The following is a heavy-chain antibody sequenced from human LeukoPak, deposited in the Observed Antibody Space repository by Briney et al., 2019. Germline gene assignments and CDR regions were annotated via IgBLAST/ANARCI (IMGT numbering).Heavy chain of an antibody. CDR2: IYTSGNT. CDR1: GGSISSYY. J-gene: IGHJ6*03. Sequence: KPSETLSLTCTVSGGSISSYYWSWIRQPAGKGLEWIGRIYTSGNTNYNPSLKSRVTMSVDTSKNQFSLKLSSVTAADTAVYYCARDSVTRRPYYYYYYMDVWGKGTTVTVSS. D-gene: IGHD4-17*01. V-gene: IGHV4-4*07. CDR3: ARDSVTRRPYYYYYYMDV.